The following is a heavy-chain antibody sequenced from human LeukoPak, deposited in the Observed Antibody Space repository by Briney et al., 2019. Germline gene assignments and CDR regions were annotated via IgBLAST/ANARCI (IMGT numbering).Heavy chain of an antibody. D-gene: IGHD1-26*01. CDR3: ARDRPTGSYYSIDY. V-gene: IGHV3-33*01. CDR2: IWYDGSNK. J-gene: IGHJ4*02. Sequence: PGGSLRLSRAASGFTFNEFGVHWVRQAPGQGLEWVALIWYDGSNKYYADSVKGRFTTSRDNSKNTVYLQMNSLRVEDTAIYYCARDRPTGSYYSIDYWGQGTLATVSS. CDR1: GFTFNEFG.